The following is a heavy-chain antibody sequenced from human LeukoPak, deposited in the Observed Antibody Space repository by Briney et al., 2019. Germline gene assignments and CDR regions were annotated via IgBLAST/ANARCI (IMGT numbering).Heavy chain of an antibody. D-gene: IGHD6-13*01. CDR3: AKSYSSSWSFYDY. CDR1: GFTFSSYA. CDR2: VSGSGGNT. J-gene: IGHJ4*02. Sequence: GGSLRLSCAASGFTFSSYAMTWVRLAPGKGLEWVSGVSGSGGNTYYADSAKGRFTISRDNSKNTLYLQMNSLRAEDTAVYYCAKSYSSSWSFYDYWGQGTLVTVSS. V-gene: IGHV3-23*01.